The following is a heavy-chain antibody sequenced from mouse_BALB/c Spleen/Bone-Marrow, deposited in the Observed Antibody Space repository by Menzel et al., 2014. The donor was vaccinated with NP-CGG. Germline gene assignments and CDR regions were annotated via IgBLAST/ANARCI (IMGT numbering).Heavy chain of an antibody. Sequence: EVKLVESGAELVKLGASVKLPCTVSGFNIKDTYIHWMKQRPEQGLEWIGRIDPVNGNSKFDPKFQGKATMTADTSSNTAYLQLISLTSEDTAVYYCARSGGHYDGAWFTYWGQGTLVTVST. D-gene: IGHD1-2*01. V-gene: IGHV14-3*02. J-gene: IGHJ3*01. CDR2: IDPVNGNS. CDR1: GFNIKDTY. CDR3: ARSGGHYDGAWFTY.